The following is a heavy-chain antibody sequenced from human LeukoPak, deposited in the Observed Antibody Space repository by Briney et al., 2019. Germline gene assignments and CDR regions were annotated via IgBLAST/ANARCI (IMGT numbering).Heavy chain of an antibody. CDR2: TYTSGST. D-gene: IGHD6-13*01. Sequence: KPSETLSLTCTVSGGSISSYYWSWIRQPAGKGLEWIGRTYTSGSTNYNPSLKSRVTMSVDTSKNQFSLKLSSVTAADTAVYYCARDAPTHPRWKVAVAGTHGMDVWGQGTTVTVSS. V-gene: IGHV4-4*07. CDR1: GGSISSYY. CDR3: ARDAPTHPRWKVAVAGTHGMDV. J-gene: IGHJ6*02.